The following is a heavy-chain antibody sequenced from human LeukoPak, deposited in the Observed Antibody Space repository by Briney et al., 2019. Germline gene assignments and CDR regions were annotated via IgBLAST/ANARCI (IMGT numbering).Heavy chain of an antibody. CDR2: ISYSEKT. J-gene: IGHJ4*02. V-gene: IGHV4-30-4*01. CDR1: GGSISSGDFY. CDR3: ARDLVTAPGED. D-gene: IGHD2-21*02. Sequence: SETLSLTCTVSGGSISSGDFYWSWIRQPPGKGLEWIGYISYSEKTYYNPSLKSRLTISVDMSKNQFFLNLYSVTAADTAVYFCARDLVTAPGEDWGLGTLVTVSS.